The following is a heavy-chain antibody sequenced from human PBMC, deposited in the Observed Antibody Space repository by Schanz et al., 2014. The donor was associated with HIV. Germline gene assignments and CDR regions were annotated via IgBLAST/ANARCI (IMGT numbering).Heavy chain of an antibody. CDR1: GFTFSRDW. CDR2: KKEDGSAK. CDR3: AKSNGGDTAVVQYYFDY. J-gene: IGHJ4*02. D-gene: IGHD5-18*01. Sequence: EVQLVESGGGLVQPGGSLRLSCAASGFTFSRDWMTWVRQAPGKGLEWAAKKKEDGSAKYHADSVKGRFTISRDNAKNSLYLNMCSLRAEDTAVYFCAKSNGGDTAVVQYYFDYWGQGTLVSVSS. V-gene: IGHV3-7*01.